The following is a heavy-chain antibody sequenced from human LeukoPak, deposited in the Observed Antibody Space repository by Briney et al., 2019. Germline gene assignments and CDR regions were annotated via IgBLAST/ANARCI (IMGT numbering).Heavy chain of an antibody. CDR3: ARARVIPASFDD. J-gene: IGHJ4*02. CDR2: IYTSGRT. Sequence: SETLSLTCTVSGGSITFGSYYRTWIRQPAGKGLEWIGRIYTSGRTFYNPSLKSRVTISMDTSMNQFSLRLSSVTAADTAVYYCARARVIPASFDDWGQGALVTVSS. D-gene: IGHD3-16*02. CDR1: GGSITFGSYY. V-gene: IGHV4-61*02.